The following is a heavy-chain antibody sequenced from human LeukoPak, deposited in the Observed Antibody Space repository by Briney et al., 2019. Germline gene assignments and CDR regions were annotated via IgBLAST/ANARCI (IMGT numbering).Heavy chain of an antibody. D-gene: IGHD3-22*01. J-gene: IGHJ3*02. CDR3: ARDYYDSSGYTLGNAFDI. Sequence: SETLSLTCTVSGGSISSYYWSWIRQPAGKGLEWIGRIYTSGSTNYNPSLKSRVTMSVDTSKNQFSLKLSSVTAADTAVYYCARDYYDSSGYTLGNAFDIWGQGTMVTVSS. CDR1: GGSISSYY. CDR2: IYTSGST. V-gene: IGHV4-4*07.